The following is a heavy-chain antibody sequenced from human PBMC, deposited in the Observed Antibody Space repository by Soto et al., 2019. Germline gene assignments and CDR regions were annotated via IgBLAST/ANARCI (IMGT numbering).Heavy chain of an antibody. J-gene: IGHJ4*02. CDR3: AKAEYGGNSFGGKFDS. CDR1: GFTFSSYA. CDR2: ISGSGGST. D-gene: IGHD4-17*01. V-gene: IGHV3-23*01. Sequence: GSLRLSCAASGFTFSSYAMNWVRQAPGKGLEWVSVISGSGGSTYYADSVKGRFTISRDNSKNTLYLQMTRLRNEDTAVYYCAKAEYGGNSFGGKFDSWGQGILVTVSS.